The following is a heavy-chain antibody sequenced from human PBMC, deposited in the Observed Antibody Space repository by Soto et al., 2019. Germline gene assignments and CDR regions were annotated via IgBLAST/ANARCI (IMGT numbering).Heavy chain of an antibody. CDR2: ILHSGET. D-gene: IGHD6-19*01. Sequence: QVQLQESGPGLVKPSGTLSLTCAVSGDSITNSRWWTWVRPPPGKGLEWIGDILHSGETNYNPSLKSRVFISVDKSQNQFSLRVSSVTAADTAVYYCAYSTGWYRHDVWGQGTLVTVSS. CDR1: GDSITNSRW. V-gene: IGHV4-4*02. CDR3: AYSTGWYRHDV. J-gene: IGHJ3*01.